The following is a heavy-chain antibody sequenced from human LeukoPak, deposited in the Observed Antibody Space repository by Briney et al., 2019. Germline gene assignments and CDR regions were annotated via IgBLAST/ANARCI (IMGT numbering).Heavy chain of an antibody. CDR1: GYTFTSYY. D-gene: IGHD3-9*01. Sequence: GASVKVSCKASGYTFTSYYMHWVRQATGQGLEWMGWMNPNSGNTGYAQKFQGRVTMTRNTSISTAYMELSSLRSEDTAVYYCARGRYFDWLLYDYMDVWGKGTTVTISS. V-gene: IGHV1-8*02. CDR3: ARGRYFDWLLYDYMDV. J-gene: IGHJ6*03. CDR2: MNPNSGNT.